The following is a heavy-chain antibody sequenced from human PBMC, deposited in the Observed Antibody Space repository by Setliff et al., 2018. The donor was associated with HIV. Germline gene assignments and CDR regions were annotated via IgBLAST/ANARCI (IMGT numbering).Heavy chain of an antibody. CDR3: AKDLGVATPRGVHY. J-gene: IGHJ4*02. Sequence: GGSLRLSCAASGFTFSGYEMNWVRQAPGKGLEWVSHISSSGSTIYYADSVKGRFTISRDNAKNSLYLQMNSLGAEDTAVYFCAKDLGVATPRGVHYWGQGTLVTVSS. D-gene: IGHD2-15*01. CDR1: GFTFSGYE. V-gene: IGHV3-48*03. CDR2: ISSSGSTI.